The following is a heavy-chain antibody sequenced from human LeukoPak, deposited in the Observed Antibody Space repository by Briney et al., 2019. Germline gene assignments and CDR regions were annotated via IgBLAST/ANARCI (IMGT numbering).Heavy chain of an antibody. D-gene: IGHD3-9*01. CDR1: GFTFSSYA. V-gene: IGHV3-48*04. CDR3: AREVVIFPDYYYYGMDV. Sequence: GGSLRLSCAASGFTFSSYAMHWVRQAPGKGLEWISYISRSGDTLYYADSVEGRFTISRDNAKNSLFLQMNSLRADDTAVYYCAREVVIFPDYYYYGMDVWGQGTTVTVSS. CDR2: ISRSGDTL. J-gene: IGHJ6*02.